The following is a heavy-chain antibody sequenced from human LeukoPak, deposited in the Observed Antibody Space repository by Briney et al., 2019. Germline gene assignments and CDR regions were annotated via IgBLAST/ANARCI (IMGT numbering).Heavy chain of an antibody. CDR3: VRDALEGYYSYYYMDV. Sequence: PSDTQSLMCTVSGGPIISHYWSGLRQPPGKGLEWIGYISNSGSTDYNPSLRSRVTILINTSKNQFSLKLTSVTAADSAVYYCVRDALEGYYSYYYMDVWGRGTTVTVSS. J-gene: IGHJ6*03. CDR1: GGPIISHY. CDR2: ISNSGST. D-gene: IGHD1-1*01. V-gene: IGHV4-59*11.